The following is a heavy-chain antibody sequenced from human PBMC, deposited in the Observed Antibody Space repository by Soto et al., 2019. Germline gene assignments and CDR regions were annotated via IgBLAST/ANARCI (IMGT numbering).Heavy chain of an antibody. V-gene: IGHV2-5*02. D-gene: IGHD3-16*02. J-gene: IGHJ4*02. CDR1: GFSLSTSGVG. Sequence: SGPTCEPTQTLTLTCTFSGFSLSTSGVGVGWIRQPPGKALEWLALIYWDDDKRYSPSLKSRLTITKDTSKNQVVLTMTNMDPVDTATYYCAHSMITFGGVIVPLGYWGQGTLVTVSS. CDR3: AHSMITFGGVIVPLGY. CDR2: IYWDDDK.